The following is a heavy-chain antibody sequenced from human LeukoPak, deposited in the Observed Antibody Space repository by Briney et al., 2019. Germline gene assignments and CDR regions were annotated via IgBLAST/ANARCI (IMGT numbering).Heavy chain of an antibody. CDR3: TVGSYYYDSSGYYAELNDY. J-gene: IGHJ4*02. CDR1: GFTFSSYW. Sequence: PGGSLRLSCATSGFTFSSYWVTWVRQAPGKGLEWVSYISSSGSTIYYADSVKGRFTISRDNAKNSLYLQMNSLRAEDTAVYYCTVGSYYYDSSGYYAELNDYWGQGTLVTVSS. D-gene: IGHD3-22*01. V-gene: IGHV3-48*04. CDR2: ISSSGSTI.